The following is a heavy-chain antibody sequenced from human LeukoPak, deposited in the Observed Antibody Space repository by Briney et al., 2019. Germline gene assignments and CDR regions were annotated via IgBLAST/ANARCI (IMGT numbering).Heavy chain of an antibody. V-gene: IGHV5-51*01. CDR2: IYPGDSDT. J-gene: IGHJ6*03. Sequence: GESLKISCKGSGYSFTSYWIGWVRQMPGKGLEWMGIIYPGDSDTRYSPSFQGQVTISADKSISTAYLQWSSLKASDTAMHYCARQGYCSGAGCYGYYYYMDVWGKGTTVTVSS. D-gene: IGHD2-15*01. CDR1: GYSFTSYW. CDR3: ARQGYCSGAGCYGYYYYMDV.